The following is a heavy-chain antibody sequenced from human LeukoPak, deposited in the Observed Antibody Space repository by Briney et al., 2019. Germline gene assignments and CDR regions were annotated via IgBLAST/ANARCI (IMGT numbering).Heavy chain of an antibody. CDR2: IYYSGST. D-gene: IGHD6-19*01. J-gene: IGHJ4*02. CDR3: ARDPLYSSGWYGSYFDY. Sequence: PSETLSLTCTVSGGSISSSSYYWGWIRQPPGKGLEWIGSIYYSGSTYYNPSLKSRVTISVDTSKNQFSLKLSSVTAADTAVYYCARDPLYSSGWYGSYFDYWGQGTLVTVSS. V-gene: IGHV4-39*07. CDR1: GGSISSSSYY.